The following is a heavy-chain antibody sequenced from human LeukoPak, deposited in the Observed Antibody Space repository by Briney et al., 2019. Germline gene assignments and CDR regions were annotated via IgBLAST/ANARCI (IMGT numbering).Heavy chain of an antibody. CDR1: GFTFSNYA. V-gene: IGHV3-74*01. CDR2: TNTDGTNT. D-gene: IGHD3-10*02. J-gene: IGHJ3*02. Sequence: GGSLRLSCAASGFTFSNYAMSWVRQAPGKGLLWVSQTNTDGTNTNYADSAKGRFTISRDNAKKTLYLQMESLRVDDTAVYYCVRGRGQYYYVMGPAFNIWGQGTMVTVSS. CDR3: VRGRGQYYYVMGPAFNI.